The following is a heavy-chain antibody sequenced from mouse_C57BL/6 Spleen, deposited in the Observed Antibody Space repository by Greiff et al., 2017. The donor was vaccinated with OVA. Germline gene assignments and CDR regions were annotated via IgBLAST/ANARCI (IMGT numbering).Heavy chain of an antibody. Sequence: QVQLQQSGAELVRPGASVKMSCKASGYTFTNYWIGWAKQRPGRGLEWIGDIYPGGGDTNYNEKFKGKATLTADKPSSTAYMQFSSLTSEDSAIYYYAGSEGDYDPFAYWGQGTLVTVSS. CDR3: AGSEGDYDPFAY. CDR1: GYTFTNYW. CDR2: IYPGGGDT. V-gene: IGHV1-63*01. D-gene: IGHD2-4*01. J-gene: IGHJ3*01.